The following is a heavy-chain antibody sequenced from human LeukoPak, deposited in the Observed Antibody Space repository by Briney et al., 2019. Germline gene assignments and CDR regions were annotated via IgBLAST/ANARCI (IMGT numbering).Heavy chain of an antibody. CDR3: ARDTYYYGSGSYYNPPIDY. J-gene: IGHJ4*02. CDR1: GYTFTSYG. V-gene: IGHV1-18*01. Sequence: SVKVSCKASGYTFTSYGISWVRQAPGQGLEWMGWISAYNGNTNYAQKLQGRVTMTTDTSTSTAYMELRSLRSDDTAVYYCARDTYYYGSGSYYNPPIDYWGQGTLVTVSS. CDR2: ISAYNGNT. D-gene: IGHD3-10*01.